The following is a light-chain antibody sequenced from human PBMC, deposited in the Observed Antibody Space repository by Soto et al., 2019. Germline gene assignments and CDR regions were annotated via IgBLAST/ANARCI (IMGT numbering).Light chain of an antibody. CDR3: SSYTDRNNLV. V-gene: IGLV2-11*01. Sequence: QSALTQPRSVSGSPGQSVSISCTGTSSDVGRYSYVSWYQQHPGKAPKLMIYDVSKRPSGVPDRFSGSKSGNTASLTVSALQAEDEADYYCSSYTDRNNLVFGTGTKLTVL. CDR2: DVS. CDR1: SSDVGRYSY. J-gene: IGLJ1*01.